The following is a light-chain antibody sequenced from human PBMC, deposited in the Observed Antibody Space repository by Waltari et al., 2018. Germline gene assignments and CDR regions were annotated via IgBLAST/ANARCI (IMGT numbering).Light chain of an antibody. CDR2: DNN. V-gene: IGLV1-51*01. Sequence: QSVLTQPPSVSAAPGQKVTISCSGSSSNIGNNYVSWYQQLPGTAPQLLIYDNNTLRPGIPDRFSGSKAGTSANLGITGLQTGDEADYYCGTWDSSLSVGVFGGGTKLTVL. CDR1: SSNIGNNY. J-gene: IGLJ2*01. CDR3: GTWDSSLSVGV.